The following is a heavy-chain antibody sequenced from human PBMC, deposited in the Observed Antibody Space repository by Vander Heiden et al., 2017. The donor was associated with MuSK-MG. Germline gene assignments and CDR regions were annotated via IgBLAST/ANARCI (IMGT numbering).Heavy chain of an antibody. J-gene: IGHJ4*02. Sequence: QVQLVESGGGVVQPGRSLRLPCAASGFTFSSYAMHWVRQASGKGLEWVAVISYDGSNKYYADAVKGRFTISRDNSKNTLYLQMNSLRAEEPAVYYCARGAYDILTGTLDYWGEGTLVTVSS. CDR2: ISYDGSNK. V-gene: IGHV3-30-3*01. D-gene: IGHD3-9*01. CDR3: ARGAYDILTGTLDY. CDR1: GFTFSSYA.